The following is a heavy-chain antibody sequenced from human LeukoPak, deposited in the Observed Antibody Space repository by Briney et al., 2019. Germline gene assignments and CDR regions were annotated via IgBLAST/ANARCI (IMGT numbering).Heavy chain of an antibody. CDR2: INPNSGGT. D-gene: IGHD3-10*01. V-gene: IGHV1-2*02. CDR3: ARDHPGRGSAKQYSDY. CDR1: GYTFTGYY. J-gene: IGHJ4*02. Sequence: ASVKVSCKASGYTFTGYYMHWVRQAPGQGLEWMGWINPNSGGTNYAQKFQGRVTMTRDTSISTAYMELSRLRSDDTAVYYCARDHPGRGSAKQYSDYWGQGTLVTVSS.